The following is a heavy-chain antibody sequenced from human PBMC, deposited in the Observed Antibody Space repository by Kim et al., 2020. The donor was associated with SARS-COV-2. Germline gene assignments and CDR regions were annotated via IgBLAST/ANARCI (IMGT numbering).Heavy chain of an antibody. D-gene: IGHD6-19*01. CDR2: VDYSGTT. V-gene: IGHV4-39*01. J-gene: IGHJ3*01. CDR1: GGSISRASYY. Sequence: SETLSLTCTVSGGSISRASYYWAWIRQSPGGGPEWIGTVDYSGTTYYNPSLRSRVSISIDNSKKQFSLRLTSVSVADTAVYYCASPPEYASPNFEWLASFDVWGQGLLVTVS. CDR3: ASPPEYASPNFEWLASFDV.